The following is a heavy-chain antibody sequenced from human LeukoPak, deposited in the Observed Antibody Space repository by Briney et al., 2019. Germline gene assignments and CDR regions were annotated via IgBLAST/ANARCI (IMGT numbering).Heavy chain of an antibody. V-gene: IGHV1-69*06. D-gene: IGHD3-16*01. CDR1: GGTFSSYA. CDR3: ARFDFRLVTSQGYYYGMDV. CDR2: IIPIFGTA. J-gene: IGHJ6*02. Sequence: ASVKVSCKASGGTFSSYAISWVRQAPGQGLEWMGGIIPIFGTANYAQKFQGRVTITADKSTSTAYMELSSLRSEDTAVYYCARFDFRLVTSQGYYYGMDVWGQGTTVTVS.